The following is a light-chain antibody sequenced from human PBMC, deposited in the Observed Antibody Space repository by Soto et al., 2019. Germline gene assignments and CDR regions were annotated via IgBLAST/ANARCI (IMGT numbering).Light chain of an antibody. J-gene: IGKJ5*01. CDR2: ESS. V-gene: IGKV1-13*02. CDR1: QGISTL. Sequence: AIQFTQSPSSLSASVGDRVTITFRASQGISTLLAWYQQKPGKAPKVLIYESSLLQSGVPSRFSGSGSGTDFTLTISSLQPEDFATYYCQHFKSFPITFGQGTRLEI. CDR3: QHFKSFPIT.